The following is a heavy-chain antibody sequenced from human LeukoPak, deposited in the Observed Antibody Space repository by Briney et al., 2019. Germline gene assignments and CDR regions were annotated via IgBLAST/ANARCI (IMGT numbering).Heavy chain of an antibody. V-gene: IGHV3-30*04. J-gene: IGHJ4*02. D-gene: IGHD6-6*01. Sequence: GGSLRLSCAASGFTFSSYAMHWVRQAPGKGLEWVAVISYDGSNKYYADSVKGRFTISRDNSKNTLYLQMNSLRAEDTAVYYCARVVVSSSSDYFDYWGQGTLVTVSS. CDR2: ISYDGSNK. CDR1: GFTFSSYA. CDR3: ARVVVSSSSDYFDY.